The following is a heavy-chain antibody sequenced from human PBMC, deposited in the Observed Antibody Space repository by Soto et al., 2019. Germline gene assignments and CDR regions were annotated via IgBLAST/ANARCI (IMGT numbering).Heavy chain of an antibody. J-gene: IGHJ4*02. CDR1: GYTFTKYY. CDR2: INPNTGGT. V-gene: IGHV1-2*06. Sequence: ASVKVSCKASGYTFTKYYVLWVRQAPGQGLEWVGRINPNTGGTNYAQKFQDRVTMTRDTSITTAYMELSRLRSDDTAVYYCARQLAYCGGDCYTEPIDYWGQGTQVTVS. D-gene: IGHD2-21*02. CDR3: ARQLAYCGGDCYTEPIDY.